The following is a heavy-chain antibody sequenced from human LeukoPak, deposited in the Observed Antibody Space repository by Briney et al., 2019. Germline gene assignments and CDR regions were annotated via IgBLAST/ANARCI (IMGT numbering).Heavy chain of an antibody. J-gene: IGHJ5*02. CDR3: ARGSQTGTPNWFDP. CDR1: GYTFTGYY. D-gene: IGHD1-7*01. CDR2: INPNSGGT. Sequence: ASVKVSCKASGYTFTGYYMHWVRQAPGQGLEWMGWINPNSGGTNYAQKFKGRVTITRDTSISTAYMELSRLRSDDTAVYYCARGSQTGTPNWFDPWGQGTLVTVSS. V-gene: IGHV1-2*02.